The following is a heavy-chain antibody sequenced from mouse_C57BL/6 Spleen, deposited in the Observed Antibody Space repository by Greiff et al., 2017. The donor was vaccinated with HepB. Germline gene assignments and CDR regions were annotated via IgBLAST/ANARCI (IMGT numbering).Heavy chain of an antibody. Sequence: VKVVESGPGLVAPSQSLSITCTVSGFSLTSYGVSWVRQPPGKGLEWLGVIWGDGSTNYHSALISRLSISKENSTSQVFLKLNSLQTDDTATYHCAKPSLLGDYGSYWYFDVWGTGTTVTVSS. CDR2: IWGDGST. D-gene: IGHD1-1*01. CDR1: GFSLTSYG. J-gene: IGHJ1*03. CDR3: AKPSLLGDYGSYWYFDV. V-gene: IGHV2-3*01.